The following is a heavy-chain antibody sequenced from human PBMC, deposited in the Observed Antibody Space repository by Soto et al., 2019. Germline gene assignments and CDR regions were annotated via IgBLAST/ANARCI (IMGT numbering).Heavy chain of an antibody. CDR1: GFTFGDYA. CDR2: IRSKAYGGTT. Sequence: GGSLRLSCTASGFTFGDYAMSWVRQAPGKGLEWVGFIRSKAYGGTTEYAASVKGRFTISRDDSKSIAYLQMNSLKTEDTAVYYCTRTLNLYFDYWGQGTLVTV. J-gene: IGHJ4*02. CDR3: TRTLNLYFDY. V-gene: IGHV3-49*04.